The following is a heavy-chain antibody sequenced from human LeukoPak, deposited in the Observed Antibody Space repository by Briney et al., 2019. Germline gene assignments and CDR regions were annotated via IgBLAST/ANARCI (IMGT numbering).Heavy chain of an antibody. CDR2: INPNSGGT. J-gene: IGHJ5*02. D-gene: IGHD6-13*01. V-gene: IGHV1-2*04. CDR1: GYTFTGYY. CDR3: ARDAEHIAAAGGWFDP. Sequence: ASVKVSCKASGYTFTGYYIHWVRQAPGQGLEWMGWINPNSGGTNYAQKFQGWVTMTRDTSISTAYMELSRLRSDDTAVYYCARDAEHIAAAGGWFDPWGRGTLVTVSS.